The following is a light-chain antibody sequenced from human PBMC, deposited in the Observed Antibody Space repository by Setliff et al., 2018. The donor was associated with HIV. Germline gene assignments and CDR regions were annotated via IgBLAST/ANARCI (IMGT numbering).Light chain of an antibody. CDR1: SGDVGRYNL. CDR2: QAS. V-gene: IGLV2-23*01. CDR3: CSNTGSNTYA. Sequence: QSALTQPASVSGSPGQSITISCTGTSGDVGRYNLVSWYQQQPGKPPKLMIYQASKRPSGVSNRFSGSKSGNTASLTISGLQAEDEADCYCCSNTGSNTYAFGTGTKVTVL. J-gene: IGLJ1*01.